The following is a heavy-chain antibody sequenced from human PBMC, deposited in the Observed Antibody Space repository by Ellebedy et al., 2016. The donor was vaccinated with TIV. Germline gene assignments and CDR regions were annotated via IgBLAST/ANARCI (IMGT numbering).Heavy chain of an antibody. J-gene: IGHJ4*02. Sequence: PGGSLRLSCVASGFTFSTTAMSWVRQAPGKGLEWVSATSGSGSLTYYADSVRGRFTISRDNTNNPLYLQMNNLKIEDTAVYYCAGCSPGNIFENWGQGTLVTVSS. CDR3: AGCSPGNIFEN. CDR2: TSGSGSLT. CDR1: GFTFSTTA. D-gene: IGHD2-15*01. V-gene: IGHV3-23*01.